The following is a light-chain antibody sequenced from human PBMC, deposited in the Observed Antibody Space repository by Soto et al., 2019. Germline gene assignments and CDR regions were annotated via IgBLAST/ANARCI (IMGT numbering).Light chain of an antibody. CDR2: NAS. Sequence: DIQMTQSPSTLSASVGDRVTITCRASESISSWLAWYQQKPGKAPKILIYNASTLQSGVPSRFIGSGSGTEFTLTISSLQPDDFATYYCQHYSVSPLTFGGGTKVEIK. CDR3: QHYSVSPLT. CDR1: ESISSW. J-gene: IGKJ4*01. V-gene: IGKV1-5*03.